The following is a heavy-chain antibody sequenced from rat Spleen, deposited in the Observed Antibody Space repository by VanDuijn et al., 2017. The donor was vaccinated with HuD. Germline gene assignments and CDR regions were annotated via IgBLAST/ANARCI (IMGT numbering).Heavy chain of an antibody. CDR2: IWSGGGT. V-gene: IGHV2-1*01. CDR3: ARFYFDY. Sequence: QVQLKESGPGLMQPSETLSLTCTVSGFSLTSNSVSWVRQPPGKGLEWMGAIWSGGGTDYNSPLKSRLSISRDTSESQVFLKMNNLQTEDTAMYFCARFYFDYWGQGVMVTVSS. CDR1: GFSLTSNS. J-gene: IGHJ2*01.